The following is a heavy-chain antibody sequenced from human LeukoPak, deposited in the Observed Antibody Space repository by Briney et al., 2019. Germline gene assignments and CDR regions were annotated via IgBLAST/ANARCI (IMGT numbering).Heavy chain of an antibody. J-gene: IGHJ4*02. Sequence: SETLSLTCTVSGGSISSYYWSWIRQPPGKGLEWIGHIYYSGSTNYNPSLKSRVTISVDTSKNQFSLKLSSVTAADTAVYYCARRSIVGRYYGSWSRREYYFDYWGQGTLVTVSS. V-gene: IGHV4-59*08. CDR3: ARRSIVGRYYGSWSRREYYFDY. D-gene: IGHD3-10*01. CDR1: GGSISSYY. CDR2: IYYSGST.